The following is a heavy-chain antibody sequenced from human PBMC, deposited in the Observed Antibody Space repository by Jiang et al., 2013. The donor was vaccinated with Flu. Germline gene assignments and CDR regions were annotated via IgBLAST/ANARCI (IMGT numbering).Heavy chain of an antibody. V-gene: IGHV3-66*01. D-gene: IGHD3-22*01. Sequence: VQLVESGGGLVQPGGSLRLSCAASGFTVSSNYMSWVRQAPGKGLEWVSVIYSGGSTYYADSVKGRFTISRDNSKNTLYLQMNSLRAEDTAVYYCARDPYDSSGYYGDYWGQGTLVTVSS. CDR1: GFTVSSNY. J-gene: IGHJ4*02. CDR2: IYSGGST. CDR3: ARDPYDSSGYYGDY.